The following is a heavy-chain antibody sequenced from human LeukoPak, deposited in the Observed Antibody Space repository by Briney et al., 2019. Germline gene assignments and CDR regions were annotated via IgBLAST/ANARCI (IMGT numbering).Heavy chain of an antibody. V-gene: IGHV4-34*01. J-gene: IGHJ4*02. Sequence: SETLSLTCAVYGGSFSGYYWSWIRQPPGKGLEWIGEINHSGSTNYNPSLKSRVTISVDTSKNQFSLKLSSVTAADTAVYYCARGCTPFRNFDYWGQGTLVTVSS. CDR1: GGSFSGYY. D-gene: IGHD1-14*01. CDR3: ARGCTPFRNFDY. CDR2: INHSGST.